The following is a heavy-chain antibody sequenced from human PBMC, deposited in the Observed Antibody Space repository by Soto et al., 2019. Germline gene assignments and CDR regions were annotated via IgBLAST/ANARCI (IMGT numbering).Heavy chain of an antibody. CDR1: GGSVSSGAYY. CDR2: IYYSGST. D-gene: IGHD5-12*01. Sequence: PSETLSLTCTVSGGSVSSGAYYWTWIRQRPWKGLEWIGYIYYSGSTYYSPSLKSRLSISLDTSKNQFSLRLSSVTAADTAMYYCARARLRAVYAFDIWGQGTMVTVSS. CDR3: ARARLRAVYAFDI. J-gene: IGHJ3*02. V-gene: IGHV4-31*03.